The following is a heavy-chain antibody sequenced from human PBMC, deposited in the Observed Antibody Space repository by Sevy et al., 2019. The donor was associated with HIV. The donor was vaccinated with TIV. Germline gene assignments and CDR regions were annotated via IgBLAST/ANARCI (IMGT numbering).Heavy chain of an antibody. D-gene: IGHD1-26*01. Sequence: GGSLRLSCAASGFNFNNYWMTWVRQAPGKGLEWVATIKRDGSEKYYLASVKGRFTISRDNAKKALYLQMNNLRADDTALYYCARDCNSATCLWGLDVWGQGTTVTVSS. CDR2: IKRDGSEK. CDR3: ARDCNSATCLWGLDV. V-gene: IGHV3-7*03. CDR1: GFNFNNYW. J-gene: IGHJ6*02.